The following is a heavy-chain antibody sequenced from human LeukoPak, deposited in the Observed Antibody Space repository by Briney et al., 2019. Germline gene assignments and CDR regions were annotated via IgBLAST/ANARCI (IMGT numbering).Heavy chain of an antibody. CDR3: AKRFYCSSPSCSRRSFDY. CDR2: SSGSGGST. Sequence: PGGSLRLSCAASGFTFSSYAMSWVRQAPGKGLEWVSASSGSGGSTYYADSVKGRFTISRDNSKNTLYLQMNSLRAEDTAVYYCAKRFYCSSPSCSRRSFDYWGQGTLVTVSS. J-gene: IGHJ4*02. V-gene: IGHV3-23*01. CDR1: GFTFSSYA. D-gene: IGHD2-2*01.